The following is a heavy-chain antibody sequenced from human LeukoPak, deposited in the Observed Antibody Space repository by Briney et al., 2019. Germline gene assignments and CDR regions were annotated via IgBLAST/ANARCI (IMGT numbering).Heavy chain of an antibody. J-gene: IGHJ3*02. D-gene: IGHD3-10*01. Sequence: SETLSLTCSVSGYSFSSGFYWGWIRQPPGKGLEWIGEINHSGSTNYNPSLKSRVTISVDTSKNQFSLKLSSVTAADTAVYYCARRWTYYYGSGSYPSRNAFDIWGQGTMVTVSS. V-gene: IGHV4-38-2*02. CDR1: GYSFSSGFY. CDR3: ARRWTYYYGSGSYPSRNAFDI. CDR2: INHSGST.